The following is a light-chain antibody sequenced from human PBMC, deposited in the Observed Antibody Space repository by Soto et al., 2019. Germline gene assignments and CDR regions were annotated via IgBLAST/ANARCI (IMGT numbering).Light chain of an antibody. J-gene: IGKJ5*01. V-gene: IGKV3-20*01. Sequence: EIVCSHCPRTLSFSPEERATLSCRAIQSVSSSYVAWYQQKPGQAPRLLIYGASSRATGIPDRFSGSGSGTDFTLTISSLEPEDFAVYYCQQYGSSPPITFGQGTRLEIK. CDR2: GAS. CDR1: QSVSSSY. CDR3: QQYGSSPPIT.